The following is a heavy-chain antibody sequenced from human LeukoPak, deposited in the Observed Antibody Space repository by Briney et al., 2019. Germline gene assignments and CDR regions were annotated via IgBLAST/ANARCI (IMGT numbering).Heavy chain of an antibody. Sequence: SETLSLTCAVYGGSFSGPFWSWIRQSPEKGLEWIGEINESGNTNYNPSLRSRVTISIDTSRYHFSLELRSVTAADTAVYYCARHGVMVRGPKSGWFDPWGQGALVTVSS. V-gene: IGHV4-34*01. J-gene: IGHJ5*02. CDR3: ARHGVMVRGPKSGWFDP. CDR2: INESGNT. CDR1: GGSFSGPF. D-gene: IGHD3-10*01.